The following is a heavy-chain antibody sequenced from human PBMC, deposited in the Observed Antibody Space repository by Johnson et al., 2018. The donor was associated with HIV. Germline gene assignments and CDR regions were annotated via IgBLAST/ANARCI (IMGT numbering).Heavy chain of an antibody. CDR2: IWYDGNNK. CDR1: GFTFSSYG. CDR3: ARDLGWLEGTHDAFDI. Sequence: VQLVESGGGVVQPGRSLRLSCAASGFTFSSYGMHWVRQAPGKGLEWVAVIWYDGNNKYYADSVKARFPISRDNSKNTLYLQMNSLTTEDTAVYYCARDLGWLEGTHDAFDIWGQGTLVTVSS. J-gene: IGHJ3*02. D-gene: IGHD6-19*01. V-gene: IGHV3-30*19.